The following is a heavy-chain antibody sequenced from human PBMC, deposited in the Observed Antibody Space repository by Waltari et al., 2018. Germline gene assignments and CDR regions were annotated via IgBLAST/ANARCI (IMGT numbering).Heavy chain of an antibody. V-gene: IGHV1-69*05. Sequence: QVQLVQSGAEVKKPGSSVKVSCKASGGTFSSYAISWVRPAPGHGLEWMGGIIPIFGTANYAQKFQGRVTITTDESTSTAYMELSSLRSEDTAVYYCAREAPAVAGWELLPRGYYFDYWGQGTLVTVSS. CDR2: IIPIFGTA. CDR1: GGTFSSYA. D-gene: IGHD1-26*01. CDR3: AREAPAVAGWELLPRGYYFDY. J-gene: IGHJ4*02.